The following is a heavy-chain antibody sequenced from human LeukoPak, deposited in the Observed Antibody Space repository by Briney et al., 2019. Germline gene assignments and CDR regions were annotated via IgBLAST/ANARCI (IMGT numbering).Heavy chain of an antibody. J-gene: IGHJ4*02. CDR1: GFTFDDYG. CDR3: AKENYNSGPTPLFDF. V-gene: IGHV3-20*04. D-gene: IGHD3-10*01. CDR2: LNWNGGST. Sequence: PGGSLRLSCAASGFTFDDYGMSWVRQAPGKGLEWVSGLNWNGGSTGYADSLKGRFTISRDNAKNSLYLQMNSLRAEDTAVYYCAKENYNSGPTPLFDFWGQGTLVTVSS.